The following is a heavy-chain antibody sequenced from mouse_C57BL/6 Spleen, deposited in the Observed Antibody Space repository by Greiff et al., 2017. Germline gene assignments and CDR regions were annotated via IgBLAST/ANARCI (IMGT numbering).Heavy chain of an antibody. D-gene: IGHD2-1*01. V-gene: IGHV3-6*01. Sequence: VQLKESGPGLVKPSQSLSLTCSVTGYSITSGYYWNWIRQFPGNKLEWMGYISYDGSNNYNPSLKNRISITRDTSKNQFFLKLNSVTTEDTATYYCARNYGNSNWYFDVWGTGTTVTVSS. CDR2: ISYDGSN. CDR3: ARNYGNSNWYFDV. J-gene: IGHJ1*03. CDR1: GYSITSGYY.